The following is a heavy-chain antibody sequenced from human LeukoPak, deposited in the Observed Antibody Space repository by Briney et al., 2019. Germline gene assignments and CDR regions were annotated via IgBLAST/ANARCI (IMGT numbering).Heavy chain of an antibody. V-gene: IGHV3-74*01. D-gene: IGHD1-26*01. J-gene: IGHJ4*02. CDR3: AREGLGFSKPH. CDR1: GFTFNNYW. Sequence: GGSLTLSCAASGFTFNNYWMHWVRQAPGKGLVWVSRINTDGSYTKYADSVQGRFTISRDNAKNTLYLQMNSPRVEDTAVYYCAREGLGFSKPHWGQGTLVTVSS. CDR2: INTDGSYT.